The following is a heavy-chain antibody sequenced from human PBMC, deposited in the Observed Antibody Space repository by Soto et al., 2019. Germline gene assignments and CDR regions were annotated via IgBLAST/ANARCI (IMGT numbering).Heavy chain of an antibody. CDR1: GYTFTGYY. J-gene: IGHJ6*02. CDR2: INPNSGGT. D-gene: IGHD2-2*01. V-gene: IGHV1-2*04. CDR3: ARDLNYCSSTSCLYYYGMDV. Sequence: ASVKVSCKASGYTFTGYYMHWVRQAPGQGLERMGWINPNSGGTNYAQKFQGWVTMTRDTSISTAYMELSRLRSDDTAVYYFARDLNYCSSTSCLYYYGMDVWGQGTTVTVSS.